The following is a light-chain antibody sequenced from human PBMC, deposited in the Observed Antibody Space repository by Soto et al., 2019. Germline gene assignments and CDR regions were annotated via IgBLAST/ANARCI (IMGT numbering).Light chain of an antibody. Sequence: QSALTQPASVSGSPGQSITISCTGTSSDVGGYNYVSWYQQHPGKAPKLMIYDVSNRPSGVSNRFSGSRSGNTASLTISGLQAEDEADYYCRSYTSSSTPLYVFGTG. CDR2: DVS. CDR3: RSYTSSSTPLYV. J-gene: IGLJ1*01. CDR1: SSDVGGYNY. V-gene: IGLV2-14*01.